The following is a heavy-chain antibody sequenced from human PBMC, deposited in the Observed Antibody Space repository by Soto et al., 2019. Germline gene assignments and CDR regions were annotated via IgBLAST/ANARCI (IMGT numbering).Heavy chain of an antibody. CDR2: ISYDGSDQ. CDR1: VFTFSPYT. Sequence: PWGSLRVSCASSVFTFSPYTMHWVRQTPGKGLEWVAVISYDGSDQYYADSVRGRFTISRDNSKNTLFLQMNRLRAEDTALYYCARGGGFCGADCYKGGIDYWGQGTLVTVSS. V-gene: IGHV3-30-3*01. D-gene: IGHD2-21*02. J-gene: IGHJ4*02. CDR3: ARGGGFCGADCYKGGIDY.